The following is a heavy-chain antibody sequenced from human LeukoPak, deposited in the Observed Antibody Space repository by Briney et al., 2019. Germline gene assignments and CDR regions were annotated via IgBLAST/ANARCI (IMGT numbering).Heavy chain of an antibody. CDR2: IYSGGST. D-gene: IGHD2-15*01. CDR1: GFAGSSNY. Sequence: GGSLRLSCAASGFAGSSNYMSWVRQTPGKGLEWVSLIYSGGSTYYADSVKGRFTISRDNSKNTLYLQMNSLRAEDTAVYYCARAICSGGKCYFDYWGQGTLVTVSS. CDR3: ARAICSGGKCYFDY. J-gene: IGHJ4*02. V-gene: IGHV3-53*01.